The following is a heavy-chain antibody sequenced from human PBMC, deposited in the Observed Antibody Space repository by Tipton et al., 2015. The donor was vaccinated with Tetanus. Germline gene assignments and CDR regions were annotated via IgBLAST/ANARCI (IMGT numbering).Heavy chain of an antibody. J-gene: IGHJ4*02. CDR3: AKDKTLGISSYVDC. Sequence: GSLRLSCAASGFSFSNFGMTWVRQVPGKGLEWVSSISGSGGSYIYYADSVKGRFTISRDNAKNSLFLQMNSLRPEDTALYYCAKDKTLGISSYVDCWGQGTLVTVSS. V-gene: IGHV3-21*04. CDR1: GFSFSNFG. CDR2: ISGSGGSYI. D-gene: IGHD7-27*01.